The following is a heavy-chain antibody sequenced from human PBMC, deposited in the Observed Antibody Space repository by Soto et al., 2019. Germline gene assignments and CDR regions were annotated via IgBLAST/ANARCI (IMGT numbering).Heavy chain of an antibody. Sequence: PSQTLSLTCAISGDSVSSNSAAWTWIRQSPSRGLEWLGRTYYRSQWYNDYAVSVKRRITINPDTSKNQFSLQLNSVTPEDTAVYYCARVYFLGMRTYHGMDVWGQGTTVTVS. V-gene: IGHV6-1*01. CDR1: GDSVSSNSAA. D-gene: IGHD7-27*01. CDR2: TYYRSQWYN. CDR3: ARVYFLGMRTYHGMDV. J-gene: IGHJ6*02.